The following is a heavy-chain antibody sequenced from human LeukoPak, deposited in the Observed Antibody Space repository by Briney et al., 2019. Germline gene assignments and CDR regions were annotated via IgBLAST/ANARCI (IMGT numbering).Heavy chain of an antibody. CDR3: ARGLTTYYYGSGRSMSWFDP. D-gene: IGHD3-10*01. CDR1: GGSFSGYY. CDR2: INHSGST. V-gene: IGHV4-34*01. Sequence: KSSETLSLTCAVYGGSFSGYYWSWIRQPPGKGLEWIGEINHSGSTNYNPSLKSRVTISVDTSKNQFSLKLSSVTAADTAVYYCARGLTTYYYGSGRSMSWFDPWGQGTLVTVSS. J-gene: IGHJ5*02.